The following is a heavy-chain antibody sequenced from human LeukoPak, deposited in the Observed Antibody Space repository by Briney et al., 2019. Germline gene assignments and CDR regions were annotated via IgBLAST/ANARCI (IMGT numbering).Heavy chain of an antibody. CDR2: IYTSGGT. CDR3: ASVSGYYYMDV. D-gene: IGHD3-22*01. Sequence: SETLSLTCTVSGGSISSYYWSWIRQPAGKGLEWIGRIYTSGGTNCNPSLKSRVTMSVDTSKNQFSLKLSPVTAADTAVYYCASVSGYYYMDVWGKGTTVTVSS. CDR1: GGSISSYY. J-gene: IGHJ6*03. V-gene: IGHV4-4*07.